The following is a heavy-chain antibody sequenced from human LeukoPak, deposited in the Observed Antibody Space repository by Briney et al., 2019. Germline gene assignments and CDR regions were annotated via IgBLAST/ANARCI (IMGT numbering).Heavy chain of an antibody. CDR2: IYYSGST. Sequence: SETLSLTCTVSGGSISSYYWSWIRQPPGKGLEWIGHIYYSGSTNYNPSLKSRVTISIDTSKNQFSLKLRSVTAADTAVYYCARVGSGNFDLWGQGTLVTVSS. D-gene: IGHD3-10*01. CDR3: ARVGSGNFDL. J-gene: IGHJ4*02. CDR1: GGSISSYY. V-gene: IGHV4-59*01.